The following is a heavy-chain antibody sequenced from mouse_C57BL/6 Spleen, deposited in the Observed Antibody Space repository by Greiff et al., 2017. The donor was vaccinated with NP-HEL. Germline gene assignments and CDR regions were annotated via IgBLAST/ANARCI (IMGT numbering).Heavy chain of an antibody. CDR3: ARRRGNYPYWYFDV. J-gene: IGHJ1*03. D-gene: IGHD2-1*01. V-gene: IGHV1-55*01. CDR2: IYPGSGST. CDR1: GYTFTSYW. Sequence: VQLQQPGAELVKPGASVKMSCKASGYTFTSYWITWVKQRPGQGLEWIGDIYPGSGSTNYNEKFKSKATLTVDTSSSTAYMQLSSLTSEDSAVYYCARRRGNYPYWYFDVWGTGTTVTVSS.